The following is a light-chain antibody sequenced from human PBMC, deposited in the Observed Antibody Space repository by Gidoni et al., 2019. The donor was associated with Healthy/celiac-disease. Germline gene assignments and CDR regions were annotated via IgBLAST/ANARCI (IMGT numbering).Light chain of an antibody. CDR1: QSISSW. CDR3: QQYNSYPLT. V-gene: IGKV1-5*03. CDR2: KAS. J-gene: IGKJ4*01. Sequence: DIQMTQSPSTLSASVGDRVTITCRASQSISSWLAWYQQKPGNAPKLLIYKASSLESGVPTRFSGSGSGTEFTLTISSLQPDEFATYYCQQYNSYPLTFGGGTKVEIK.